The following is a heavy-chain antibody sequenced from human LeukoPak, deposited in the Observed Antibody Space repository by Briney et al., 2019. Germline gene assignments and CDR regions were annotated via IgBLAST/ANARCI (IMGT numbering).Heavy chain of an antibody. CDR3: AREDSSGYYLY. Sequence: SETLSLTCTVSGGSISSYYWSWIRQPPGKGLEWIGYIYYSGSTNYNPSLKGRVTLSVDTSKNQFSLKLSSVTAADTAVYYCAREDSSGYYLYWGQGTLVTVSS. CDR2: IYYSGST. D-gene: IGHD3-22*01. J-gene: IGHJ4*02. CDR1: GGSISSYY. V-gene: IGHV4-59*01.